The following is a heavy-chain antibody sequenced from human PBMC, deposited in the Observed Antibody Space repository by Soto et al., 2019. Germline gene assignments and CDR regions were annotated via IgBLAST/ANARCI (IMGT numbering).Heavy chain of an antibody. J-gene: IGHJ6*03. CDR3: ARGGTLYYMDV. CDR1: GYTFTGYY. D-gene: IGHD3-16*01. Sequence: QVQLVQSGAEVKKPGASVKVSCKASGYTFTGYYMNWVRQAPGQGLEWMGWINPNSGGTNDAQKFQGWVTMTRDTSISTADMELSRLRSDDTAVYYCARGGTLYYMDVWGKGTTVTVSS. V-gene: IGHV1-2*04. CDR2: INPNSGGT.